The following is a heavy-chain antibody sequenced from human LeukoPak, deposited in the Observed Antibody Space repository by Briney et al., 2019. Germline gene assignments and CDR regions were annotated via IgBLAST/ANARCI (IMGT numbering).Heavy chain of an antibody. V-gene: IGHV4-34*01. J-gene: IGHJ4*02. Sequence: PSKTLSLTCAIYGGSFSHYYWSWIRQPPGKGLEWVGEIHPSGSTSFNPSLESRVSISKGTSKNQFSLKLTSVTAADTAVYYCSRGSDESKTGDYWGQGTLVTVSS. CDR1: GGSFSHYY. D-gene: IGHD6-25*01. CDR2: IHPSGST. CDR3: SRGSDESKTGDY.